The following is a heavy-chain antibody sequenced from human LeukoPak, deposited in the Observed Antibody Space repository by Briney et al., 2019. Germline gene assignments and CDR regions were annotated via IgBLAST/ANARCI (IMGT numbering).Heavy chain of an antibody. D-gene: IGHD5-18*01. CDR3: ARSFGYSYANFDY. V-gene: IGHV4-4*07. J-gene: IGHJ4*02. CDR2: IYTSGST. Sequence: SETLSLTCTVSGGSMSNYWSWIRQPAGKGLEWIGRIYTSGSTNYNPSLKSRVTMSVDTSKNQFSLKLSSVTAADTAVYYCARSFGYSYANFDYWGQGTLVTVSS. CDR1: GGSMSNY.